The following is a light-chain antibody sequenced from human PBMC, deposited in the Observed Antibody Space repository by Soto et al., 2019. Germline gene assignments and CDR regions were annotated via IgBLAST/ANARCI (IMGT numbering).Light chain of an antibody. Sequence: DIQMTQSPSILSASVGDRVTITCLASQSIRSWLAWYQQKPGKAPKLLIYDAYSLESGVPSRFSGRRSGTEFTLTIAGLQPEDFATYYGQQYESYSPLTFGGGTKVDIK. V-gene: IGKV1-5*01. CDR1: QSIRSW. J-gene: IGKJ4*01. CDR3: QQYESYSPLT. CDR2: DAY.